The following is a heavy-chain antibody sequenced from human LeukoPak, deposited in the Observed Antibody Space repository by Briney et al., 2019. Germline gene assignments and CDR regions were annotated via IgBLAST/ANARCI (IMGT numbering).Heavy chain of an antibody. D-gene: IGHD6-13*01. J-gene: IGHJ4*02. CDR1: GFTFSSYS. CDR3: ARVKAAAGTTAIFDY. V-gene: IGHV3-30*03. Sequence: GGSLRLSCAASGFTFSSYSMNWVRQAPGKGLEWVAVISYDGSNKYYADSVKGRFTISRDNSKNTLYLQMNSLRAEDTAVYYCARVKAAAGTTAIFDYWGQGTLVTVSS. CDR2: ISYDGSNK.